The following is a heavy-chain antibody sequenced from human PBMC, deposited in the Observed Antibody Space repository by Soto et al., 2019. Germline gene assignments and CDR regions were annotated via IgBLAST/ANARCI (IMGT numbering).Heavy chain of an antibody. CDR2: IKQDGSEK. D-gene: IGHD6-13*01. Sequence: EVQLVESGGGLVQPGGSLRLSCAASGFTFSSYWMSWVRQAPGKGLEWVANIKQDGSEKYYVDSVKGRFTISRDNAKNALYLQMNSLRAEDTAVYYCATIDSPLIVYSSNWKYYYYSRDVWGQGTTVTVSS. CDR3: ATIDSPLIVYSSNWKYYYYSRDV. CDR1: GFTFSSYW. V-gene: IGHV3-7*01. J-gene: IGHJ6*02.